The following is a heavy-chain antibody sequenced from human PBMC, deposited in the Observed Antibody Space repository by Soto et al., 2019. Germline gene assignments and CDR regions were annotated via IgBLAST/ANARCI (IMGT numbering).Heavy chain of an antibody. CDR2: ISYDGSNK. CDR3: AKAVHSSGWYFDY. Sequence: QVQLVESGGGVVQPGRSLRLSCAASGFTFSSYGMHWVRQAPGTGLEWVAVISYDGSNKYYADSVKGRFTISRDNSKNTLYLQMNSLRAEDTAVYYCAKAVHSSGWYFDYWGQGTLVTVSS. CDR1: GFTFSSYG. V-gene: IGHV3-30*18. D-gene: IGHD6-19*01. J-gene: IGHJ4*02.